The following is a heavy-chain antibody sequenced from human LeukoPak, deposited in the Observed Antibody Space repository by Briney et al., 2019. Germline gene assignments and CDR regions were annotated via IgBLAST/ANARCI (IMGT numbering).Heavy chain of an antibody. V-gene: IGHV3-23*01. CDR2: ISGSGSST. D-gene: IGHD4-23*01. CDR1: GFTFSSYA. Sequence: GGSLRLSCAASGFTFSSYAMSWVRQAPGKGLEWVSAISGSGSSTYYADSVKGRFTISRDNSKNTLYLQMNSLRVEDTAVYYCAKDYGGNSDYFDYWGQGTPVTVSS. CDR3: AKDYGGNSDYFDY. J-gene: IGHJ4*02.